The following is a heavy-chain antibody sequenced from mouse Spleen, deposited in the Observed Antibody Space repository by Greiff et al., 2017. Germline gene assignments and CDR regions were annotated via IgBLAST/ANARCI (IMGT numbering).Heavy chain of an antibody. Sequence: QVQLKQPGAELVKPGASVKLSCKASGYTFTSYWMQWVKQRPGQGLEWIGEIDPSDSYTNYNQKFKGKATLTVDTSSSTAYMQLSSLTSEDSAVYYCARGLRLAWFAYWGQGTLVTVSA. CDR1: GYTFTSYW. J-gene: IGHJ3*01. CDR3: ARGLRLAWFAY. D-gene: IGHD2-4*01. V-gene: IGHV1-50*01. CDR2: IDPSDSYT.